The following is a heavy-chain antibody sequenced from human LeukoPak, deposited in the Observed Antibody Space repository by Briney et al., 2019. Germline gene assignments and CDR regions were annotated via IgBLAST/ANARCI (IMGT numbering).Heavy chain of an antibody. CDR2: IYPGDSDT. D-gene: IGHD3-3*01. J-gene: IGHJ6*02. CDR3: PINYDFWSGSSLYGMDV. Sequence: PGESLKISCKGSGYSFTSYWIGWVRQMPGKGPEWMGIIYPGDSDTRYSPSFQGQVTISADKSISTAYLQWSSLKASDTAMYYCPINYDFWSGSSLYGMDVWGQGTTVTVSS. CDR1: GYSFTSYW. V-gene: IGHV5-51*03.